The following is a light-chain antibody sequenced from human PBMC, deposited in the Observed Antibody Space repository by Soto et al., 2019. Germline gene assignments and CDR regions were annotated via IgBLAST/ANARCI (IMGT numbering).Light chain of an antibody. CDR2: GAS. J-gene: IGKJ1*01. V-gene: IGKV3-20*01. CDR1: QSVSGN. CDR3: QQYAGSPRT. Sequence: EIVMTQSPATLSVSPWERVTLSCTARQSVSGNLAWYQQKPGQPPRLLIYGASRRATGIPDRFSGSGSATDFTLTISRLEPEDFAVYFCQQYAGSPRTFGQGTKVDIK.